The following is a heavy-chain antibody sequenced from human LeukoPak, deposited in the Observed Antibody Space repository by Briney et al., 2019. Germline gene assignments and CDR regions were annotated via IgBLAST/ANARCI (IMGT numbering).Heavy chain of an antibody. CDR2: IYYSGSP. D-gene: IGHD1-26*01. J-gene: IGHJ4*02. CDR1: GGSISSSSYY. V-gene: IGHV4-39*01. CDR3: ARQSSYSGSYYDY. Sequence: TSETLSLTCTVSGGSISSSSYYWGWIRQPPGKGLEWIGSIYYSGSPYYNPSLKSRVTISVDTSKNQFSLKLSSVTAADTAVYYCARQSSYSGSYYDYWGQGTLVTVSS.